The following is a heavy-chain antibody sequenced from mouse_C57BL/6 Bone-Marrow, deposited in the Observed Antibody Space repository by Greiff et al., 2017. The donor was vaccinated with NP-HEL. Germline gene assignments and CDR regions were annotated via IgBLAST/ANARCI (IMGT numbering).Heavy chain of an antibody. CDR3: TTSVG. V-gene: IGHV14-4*01. CDR2: IYPDNGDT. Sequence: VQLQQPGAELVRPGASVKLSCTASGYNFTDDYMHWVKQRPEQGLEWIGWIYPDNGDTKYASKFPGKATLTADTSSNTAYLQLSSLTSEDTAVYYCTTSVGWGRGTTLTVTS. CDR1: GYNFTDDY. J-gene: IGHJ2*01.